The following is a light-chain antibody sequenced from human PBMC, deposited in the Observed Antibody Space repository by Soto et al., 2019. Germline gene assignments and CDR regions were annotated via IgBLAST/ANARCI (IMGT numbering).Light chain of an antibody. CDR1: QSISSY. CDR2: AGS. V-gene: IGKV1-39*01. CDR3: QQTYSTGFT. Sequence: DIQMTQSPSSLSASVGDRVTITCRTSQSISSYLNWYQQKPGKAPNLLIYAGSNLQSGVPSRFSGSGSGTDFTLTISSLQPEDFATYYCQQTYSTGFTFGQGTKVDIK. J-gene: IGKJ2*01.